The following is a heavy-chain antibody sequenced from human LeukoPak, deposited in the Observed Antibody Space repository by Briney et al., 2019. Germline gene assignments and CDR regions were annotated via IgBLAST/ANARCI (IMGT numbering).Heavy chain of an antibody. J-gene: IGHJ5*02. CDR3: ARDRHSYYDSSGFDP. V-gene: IGHV4-61*01. Sequence: SETLSLTCTVSGASISSSSYYWRWLRQPRGKGLEWIGYIYYSGSTNYNPSLKSRVTISVDTSKNQFSLKLSSVTAADTAVYYCARDRHSYYDSSGFDPWGQGTLVTVSS. CDR1: GASISSSSYY. CDR2: IYYSGST. D-gene: IGHD3-22*01.